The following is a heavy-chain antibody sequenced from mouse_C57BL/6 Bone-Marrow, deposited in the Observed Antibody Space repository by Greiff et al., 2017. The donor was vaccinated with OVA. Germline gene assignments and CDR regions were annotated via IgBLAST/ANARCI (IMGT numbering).Heavy chain of an antibody. J-gene: IGHJ3*01. CDR3: ASPFAY. CDR2: IDPEDGET. Sequence: VQLQQSGAELVKPGASVKLSCTASGFNIKDYYMHWVKQRTEQGLEWIGRIDPEDGETKHAPKFQGKATITADTSSNTAYLQLSSLTSEETAVYYCASPFAYWGQGTLVTVSA. V-gene: IGHV14-2*01. CDR1: GFNIKDYY.